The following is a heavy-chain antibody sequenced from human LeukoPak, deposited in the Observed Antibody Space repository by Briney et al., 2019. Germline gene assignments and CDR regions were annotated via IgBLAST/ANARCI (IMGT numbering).Heavy chain of an antibody. V-gene: IGHV1-18*01. J-gene: IGHJ4*02. D-gene: IGHD2-2*01. CDR1: GYIFPSNG. Sequence: ASVKVSCKASGYIFPSNGIIWVRQAPGQALEGMGWISAYNGDTNYAHKLQGRVTMTTDTSTSTVYMELRSLRSDGTAVYYCARGPAAMMGRVDYWGQGTLVTVSS. CDR3: ARGPAAMMGRVDY. CDR2: ISAYNGDT.